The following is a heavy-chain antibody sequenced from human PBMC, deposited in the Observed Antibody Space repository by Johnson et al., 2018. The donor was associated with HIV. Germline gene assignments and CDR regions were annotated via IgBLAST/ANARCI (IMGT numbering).Heavy chain of an antibody. CDR2: IAWNGATT. V-gene: IGHV3-20*04. CDR1: GFTFDEHG. CDR3: ARDYCTKAVCRMSDAFDI. D-gene: IGHD2-8*01. J-gene: IGHJ3*02. Sequence: MQLAESGGGVVRPGESLRLSCAASGFTFDEHGMSWVRQAPGKGLEWVSVIAWNGATTGYADAVKGRFPISRDNVKNSLYLHMNSLRADDTAVDYCARDYCTKAVCRMSDAFDIWGQGTMVSVSS.